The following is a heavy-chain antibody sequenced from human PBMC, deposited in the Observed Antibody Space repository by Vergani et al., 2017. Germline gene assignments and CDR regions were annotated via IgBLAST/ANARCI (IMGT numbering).Heavy chain of an antibody. CDR3: ARPYSSTTRLSPPGD. CDR2: IYHSGST. Sequence: QVQLQESGPGLVKPSETLSLTCAVSGYSISSGYYWGWIRQPPGKGLEWIGSIYHSGSTYYNPPLKSRVTTSVDTSKNQFSLMLSSVTSADAAVYYCARPYSSTTRLSPPGDWGQGTLVTVSS. J-gene: IGHJ4*02. V-gene: IGHV4-38-2*01. D-gene: IGHD6-13*01. CDR1: GYSISSGYY.